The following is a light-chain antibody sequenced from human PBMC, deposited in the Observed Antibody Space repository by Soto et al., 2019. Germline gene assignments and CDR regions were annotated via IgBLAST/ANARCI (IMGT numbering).Light chain of an antibody. CDR3: AAWDDSLRVL. V-gene: IGLV1-44*01. CDR1: SSNIESHT. Sequence: QSVLTQPPSASGTPGQRVTISCSGSSSNIESHTVNWYQQLPGTAPKLLIYSNDQRPSGVPDRFSGSKSGTSASLAISRLQSEDEADYYCAAWDDSLRVLFGGGTKLTVL. CDR2: SND. J-gene: IGLJ2*01.